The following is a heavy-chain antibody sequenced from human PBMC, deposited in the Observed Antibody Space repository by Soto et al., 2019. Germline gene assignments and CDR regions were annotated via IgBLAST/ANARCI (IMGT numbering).Heavy chain of an antibody. CDR2: IDPSAGST. V-gene: IGHV1-46*01. J-gene: IGHJ4*02. D-gene: IGHD1-1*01. CDR1: GYTLTSFY. CDR3: ARSPRPTGTTLYYFDS. Sequence: ASVKVSCKASGYTLTSFYMHWMRQAPGQGLEWMGVIDPSAGSTTYAQKFKGRVRMTRDAFTSTVFMELSSLRSEDTAVYYCARSPRPTGTTLYYFDSWGQRTLVTVSS.